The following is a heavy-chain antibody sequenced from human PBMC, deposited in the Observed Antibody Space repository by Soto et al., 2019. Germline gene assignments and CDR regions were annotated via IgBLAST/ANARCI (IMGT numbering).Heavy chain of an antibody. CDR3: ARLLMVYAITGSGHNWLDP. CDR2: IYHSGST. CDR1: GGSISSGGYS. Sequence: SETLSLTCAVSGGSISSGGYSWSWIRQPPGKGLEWIGYIYHSGSTYYNPSLKSRVTISVDRSKNQFSLKLSSVTAADTAVYYYARLLMVYAITGSGHNWLDPWGQGTLVTVSS. J-gene: IGHJ5*02. D-gene: IGHD2-8*01. V-gene: IGHV4-30-2*01.